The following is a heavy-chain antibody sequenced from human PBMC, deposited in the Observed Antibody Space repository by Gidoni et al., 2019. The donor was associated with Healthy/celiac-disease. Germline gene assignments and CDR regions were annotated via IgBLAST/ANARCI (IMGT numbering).Heavy chain of an antibody. J-gene: IGHJ5*02. V-gene: IGHV1-8*01. Sequence: LEWMGWMNPNSGNTGYAQKFQCRVTMTRNTSISTAYMELSSLRSEDTAVYYCARDTPTVTIFGVVIMGPRVARWFDPWGHGTLVTVSS. CDR2: MNPNSGNT. CDR3: ARDTPTVTIFGVVIMGPRVARWFDP. D-gene: IGHD3-3*01.